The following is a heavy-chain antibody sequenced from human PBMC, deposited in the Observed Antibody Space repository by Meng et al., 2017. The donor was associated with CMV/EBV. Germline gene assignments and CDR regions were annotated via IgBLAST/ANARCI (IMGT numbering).Heavy chain of an antibody. V-gene: IGHV1-2*02. CDR3: ARGILEGLPTQWYYYYGMDV. CDR2: INPNSGGT. J-gene: IGHJ6*02. D-gene: IGHD3-3*01. CDR1: GYTFTGYY. Sequence: ASVKVSCKASGYTFTGYYMHWVRQAPGQGLEGMGWINPNSGGTNYAQKFQGRVTMTRDTSISTAYMELRRLRSDDTAVYYCARGILEGLPTQWYYYYGMDVWGQGTTVTVSS.